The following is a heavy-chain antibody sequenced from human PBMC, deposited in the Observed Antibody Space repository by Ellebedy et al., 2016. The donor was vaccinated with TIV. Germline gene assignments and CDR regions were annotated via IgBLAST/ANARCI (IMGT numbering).Heavy chain of an antibody. CDR2: IYHSGST. D-gene: IGHD3-10*01. CDR1: GGSISRSSYY. V-gene: IGHV4-39*01. Sequence: GSLRLSCTVSGGSISRSSYYWGWIRQPPEKGLEWIGSIYHSGSTSYNPSLKSRVTISVDTSKNQFSLRLSSVTAADTAVYYCARWFGELLYVRWFDPWGQGTLVTVSS. CDR3: ARWFGELLYVRWFDP. J-gene: IGHJ5*02.